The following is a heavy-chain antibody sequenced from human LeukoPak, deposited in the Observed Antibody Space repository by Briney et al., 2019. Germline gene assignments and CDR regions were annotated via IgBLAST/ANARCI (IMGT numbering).Heavy chain of an antibody. Sequence: ASVKVSCKVSGYTLTELSMHWVRQAPGKGLGWMGGFDPEDGETIYAQKFQGRVTMTRDTSISTAYMELSRLRSDDTAVYYCARDSSSPFDHWGQGTLVTVSS. V-gene: IGHV1-24*01. CDR1: GYTLTELS. J-gene: IGHJ4*02. D-gene: IGHD6-6*01. CDR3: ARDSSSPFDH. CDR2: FDPEDGET.